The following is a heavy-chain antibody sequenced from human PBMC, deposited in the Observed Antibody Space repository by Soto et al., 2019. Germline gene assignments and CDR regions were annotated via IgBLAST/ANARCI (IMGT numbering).Heavy chain of an antibody. D-gene: IGHD1-26*01. V-gene: IGHV4-59*01. J-gene: IGHJ4*02. Sequence: KASETLSLTCTVSGGSISSYYWSWIRQPPGKGLEWIAYTSNSGTTNYNPSLKSRVTISIDSSKNQLSLKLSSVTAADTAVFYCARETGGSHPRYFDLWGQGTMVTVSS. CDR2: TSNSGTT. CDR1: GGSISSYY. CDR3: ARETGGSHPRYFDL.